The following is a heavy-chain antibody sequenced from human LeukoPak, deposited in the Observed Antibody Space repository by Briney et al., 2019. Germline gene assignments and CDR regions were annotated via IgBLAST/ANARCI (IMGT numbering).Heavy chain of an antibody. J-gene: IGHJ6*02. CDR3: ARDPWAYYYGSGHYYYGMDV. Sequence: PSETLSPTCTVSGGSISSYYWSWIRQPAGKGLEWIGRIYTSGSTNYNPSLKSRVTTSVDTSKNQFSLKLSSVTAADTAVYYCARDPWAYYYGSGHYYYGMDVWGQGTTVTVSS. V-gene: IGHV4-4*07. D-gene: IGHD3-10*01. CDR1: GGSISSYY. CDR2: IYTSGST.